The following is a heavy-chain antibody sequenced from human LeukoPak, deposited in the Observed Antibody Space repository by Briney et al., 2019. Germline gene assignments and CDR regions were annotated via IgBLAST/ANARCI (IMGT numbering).Heavy chain of an antibody. D-gene: IGHD2-21*02. Sequence: ASVKVSCKASGGTTSAIGWVRQAPGQGLEWMGGILPSVGTAHSSQKFQGRVTITADKSTSTVYMDLSSLRSEDTAVYYCARTDCGGDCYSSRGWFDPWGQGTLVTVSS. CDR2: ILPSVGTA. CDR1: GGTTSA. J-gene: IGHJ5*02. V-gene: IGHV1-69*06. CDR3: ARTDCGGDCYSSRGWFDP.